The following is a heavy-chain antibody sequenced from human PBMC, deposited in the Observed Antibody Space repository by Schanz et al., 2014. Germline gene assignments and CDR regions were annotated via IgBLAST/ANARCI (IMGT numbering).Heavy chain of an antibody. Sequence: QLQLVQSGAEVKKPGSSVKVSCKLSGGTFNSYTINWVRQAPGQGLEWLGWIRPDNGHTTYSQKVRDRVIFTTDTSANTAYMELRSLRSDDTAHYYCVRVPSRDVSFDLWGRGTLVTVSS. CDR2: IRPDNGHT. J-gene: IGHJ2*01. CDR1: GGTFNSYT. D-gene: IGHD3-16*01. CDR3: VRVPSRDVSFDL. V-gene: IGHV1-18*01.